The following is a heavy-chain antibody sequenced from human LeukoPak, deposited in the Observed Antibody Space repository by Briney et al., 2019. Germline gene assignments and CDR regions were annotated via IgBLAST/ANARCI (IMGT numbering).Heavy chain of an antibody. D-gene: IGHD6-13*01. CDR3: ARDLPIKQIAAAGRMLDY. CDR2: ISSSSSYI. Sequence: GGSLRLSCAASGFTFSSYSMNWVRQAPGKGLEWVSSISSSSSYIYYADLVKGRFTISRDNAKNSLYLQMNSLRAEDTAVYYCARDLPIKQIAAAGRMLDYWGQGTLVTVSS. V-gene: IGHV3-21*01. CDR1: GFTFSSYS. J-gene: IGHJ4*02.